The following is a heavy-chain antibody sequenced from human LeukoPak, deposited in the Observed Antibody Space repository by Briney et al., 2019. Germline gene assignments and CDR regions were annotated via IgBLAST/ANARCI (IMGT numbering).Heavy chain of an antibody. V-gene: IGHV1-8*03. CDR2: MNPNSGNT. CDR3: ARGLRALHSSGSYYMDV. Sequence: GASVKVSCKASGYTFTGYYMHWVRQAPGQGLEWMGWMNPNSGNTGYAQKFQGRVTITRNTSISTAYMELSSLRSEDTAVYYCARGLRALHSSGSYYMDVWGKGTTVTVSS. J-gene: IGHJ6*03. D-gene: IGHD6-19*01. CDR1: GYTFTGYY.